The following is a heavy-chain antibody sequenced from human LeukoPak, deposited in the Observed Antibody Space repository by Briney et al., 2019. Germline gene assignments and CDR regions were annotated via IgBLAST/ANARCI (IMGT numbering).Heavy chain of an antibody. Sequence: GGSLRLSCTASGFTVSSNYISWVRQAPGKGLEWVSVIYSGGSTYYADSVKGRFTISRDNSKNTLYLQMNSLRAEDSAVYYCARHSSSWYVYFDYWGQGTLVTVSS. V-gene: IGHV3-66*04. CDR1: GFTVSSNY. CDR2: IYSGGST. J-gene: IGHJ4*02. CDR3: ARHSSSWYVYFDY. D-gene: IGHD6-13*01.